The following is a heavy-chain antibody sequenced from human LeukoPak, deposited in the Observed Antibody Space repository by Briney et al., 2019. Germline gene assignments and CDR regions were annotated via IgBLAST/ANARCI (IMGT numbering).Heavy chain of an antibody. J-gene: IGHJ5*02. CDR3: ARPLLYYYGSETYFWFDP. V-gene: IGHV3-30*03. Sequence: GGSLRLSCAASGFTFSSYGMHWVRQAPGKGLEWVAVISYDGSNKYYADSVKGRFTISRDNSKNTLYLQMNSLRARDTAFYYCARPLLYYYGSETYFWFDPWGQGTLVTVSS. D-gene: IGHD3-10*01. CDR1: GFTFSSYG. CDR2: ISYDGSNK.